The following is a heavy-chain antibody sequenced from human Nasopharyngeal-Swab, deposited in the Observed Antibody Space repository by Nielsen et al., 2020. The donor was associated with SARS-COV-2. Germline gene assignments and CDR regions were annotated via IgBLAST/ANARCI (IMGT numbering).Heavy chain of an antibody. CDR2: IGGGGDGT. Sequence: GESLKISCTASGFTFSTYGMNWVRQAPGKGLEWVSRIGGGGDGTFYADSVKARFTISRDNSKNTLYLQMNSLRAEDTAVYYCATASYDTSGDSPGYYGLDVWGQGTTVTVSS. J-gene: IGHJ6*02. D-gene: IGHD3-22*01. V-gene: IGHV3-23*01. CDR1: GFTFSTYG. CDR3: ATASYDTSGDSPGYYGLDV.